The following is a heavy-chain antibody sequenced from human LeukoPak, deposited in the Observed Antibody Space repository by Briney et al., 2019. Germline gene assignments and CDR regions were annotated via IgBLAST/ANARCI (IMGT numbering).Heavy chain of an antibody. CDR1: GFMFSDSW. V-gene: IGHV3-7*01. CDR3: ATYTNWVAGDV. Sequence: GGSLRLSCVASGFMFSDSWMSWVRQAPGKGLEWVADIDKDGSEKDYVDSVSGRFTISRDNAKDSVYLQMDSLRAEDTAVYYCATYTNWVAGDVWGQGTTVSVSS. D-gene: IGHD3-16*01. J-gene: IGHJ6*02. CDR2: IDKDGSEK.